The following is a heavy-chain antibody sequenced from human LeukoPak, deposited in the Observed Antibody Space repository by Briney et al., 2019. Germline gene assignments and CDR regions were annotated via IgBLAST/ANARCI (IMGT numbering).Heavy chain of an antibody. D-gene: IGHD1-26*01. CDR1: GFTFSSHG. CDR3: ARMKWELGGGGWFDP. V-gene: IGHV3-23*01. Sequence: GGSLRLSCAASGFTFSSHGMNWVRQAPGKGLEWVSGISPNGVITYYADSVKGRFTISRDNSKGTVSLQMNSLRPEDTAVYYCARMKWELGGGGWFDPWGQGTLVTVSS. J-gene: IGHJ5*02. CDR2: ISPNGVIT.